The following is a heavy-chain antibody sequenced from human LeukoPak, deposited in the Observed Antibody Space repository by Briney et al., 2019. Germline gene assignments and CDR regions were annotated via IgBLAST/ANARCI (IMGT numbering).Heavy chain of an antibody. J-gene: IGHJ6*03. V-gene: IGHV3-21*06. CDR2: ITSSSSYI. Sequence: GGSLRLSCAASGFTFSSYDMNWVRQAPGKGPEWVSSITSSSSYIYYADSVKGRFTISRDNAKNSLYLQMVSLRVEDTAVYYCARDPYSGSYGPYYYYYMDVWGEGTTVTISS. D-gene: IGHD1-26*01. CDR3: ARDPYSGSYGPYYYYYMDV. CDR1: GFTFSSYD.